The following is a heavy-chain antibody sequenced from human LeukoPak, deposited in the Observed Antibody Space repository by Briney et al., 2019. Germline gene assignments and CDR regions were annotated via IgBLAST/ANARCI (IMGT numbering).Heavy chain of an antibody. Sequence: GGSLRLSCAASGFTFSNYGMNWVRQAPGKGPEWVALISYDGSKRYDGTKKYYADSVKGRFTISRDNSKNTMYLEMNSLRAEDTAVHYCAKSAPDGSLWFGEHFDYWGQGTLVTVSS. D-gene: IGHD3-10*01. CDR1: GFTFSNYG. CDR3: AKSAPDGSLWFGEHFDY. CDR2: ISYDGSKRYDGTKK. V-gene: IGHV3-30*18. J-gene: IGHJ4*02.